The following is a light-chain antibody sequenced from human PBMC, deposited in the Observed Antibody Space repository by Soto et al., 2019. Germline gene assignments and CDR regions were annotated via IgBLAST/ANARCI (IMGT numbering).Light chain of an antibody. CDR1: RSVSSRY. V-gene: IGKV3-20*01. J-gene: IGKJ2*01. CDR2: GAS. CDR3: HQYGYSPNT. Sequence: EIVLTQSPGTLSLSPGERATLSCRASRSVSSRYLAWYQQKAAQAPRLLISGASSRATGIPDRFSGSGSGTDFTLIISRLEPEDFAMYYCHQYGYSPNTFGQGTKVEIK.